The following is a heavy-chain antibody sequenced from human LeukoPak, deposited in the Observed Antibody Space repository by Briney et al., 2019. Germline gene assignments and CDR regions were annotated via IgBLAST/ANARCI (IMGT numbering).Heavy chain of an antibody. CDR2: ISSSYI. D-gene: IGHD3-22*01. CDR3: AREGAGYYDSSGYPW. Sequence: GGSLRLSCAASGFTFSSYSMNWVRQAPGKGLEWVSSISSSYIYYADSVKGRFTISRDNAKNSLYLQMNSLRAEDTAVYYCAREGAGYYDSSGYPWWGQGTLVTVSS. CDR1: GFTFSSYS. J-gene: IGHJ4*02. V-gene: IGHV3-21*01.